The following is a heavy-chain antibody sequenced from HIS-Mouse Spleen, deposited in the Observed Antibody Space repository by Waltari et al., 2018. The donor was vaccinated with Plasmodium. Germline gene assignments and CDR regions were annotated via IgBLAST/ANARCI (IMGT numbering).Heavy chain of an antibody. CDR1: GGSISSSSYY. V-gene: IGHV4-39*07. CDR3: ARDTRGHDAFDI. J-gene: IGHJ3*02. D-gene: IGHD3-10*01. CDR2: IYYSGST. Sequence: QLQLQESGPGLVKPSETLSLTCTVPGGSISSSSYYWGWIRQPPGKGLEWIGSIYYSGSTYYNPSLKSRVTISVDTSKNQFSLKLSSVTAADTAVYYCARDTRGHDAFDIWGQGTMVTVSS.